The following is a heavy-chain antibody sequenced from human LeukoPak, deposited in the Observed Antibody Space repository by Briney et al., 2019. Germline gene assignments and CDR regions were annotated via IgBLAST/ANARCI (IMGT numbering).Heavy chain of an antibody. Sequence: GGSLRLSCAASGFTFSSYGMSWVRQAPGKGLEWVSAISGSGGSTYYADSVKGRFTISRDNSKNTLYLQMNSLRAEDTAVYYCAKTVSSGSGSYYYYYYMDVWGKGTTVTISS. D-gene: IGHD3-10*01. V-gene: IGHV3-23*01. CDR2: ISGSGGST. CDR1: GFTFSSYG. J-gene: IGHJ6*03. CDR3: AKTVSSGSGSYYYYYYMDV.